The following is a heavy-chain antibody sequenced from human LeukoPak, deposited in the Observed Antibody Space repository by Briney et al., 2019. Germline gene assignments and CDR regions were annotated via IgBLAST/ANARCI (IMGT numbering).Heavy chain of an antibody. J-gene: IGHJ4*02. CDR1: GYRFTGSY. D-gene: IGHD2-2*01. CDR2: INPNTGGT. Sequence: ASVMVSCKASGYRFTGSYMNWVRQAPGQGLEWMGWINPNTGGTNYGPKFQGRVTMTRDTSISTAYMELSSLRSDDTAVYYCARDPVVPAAMPFDLWGQGTLVTVSS. CDR3: ARDPVVPAAMPFDL. V-gene: IGHV1-2*02.